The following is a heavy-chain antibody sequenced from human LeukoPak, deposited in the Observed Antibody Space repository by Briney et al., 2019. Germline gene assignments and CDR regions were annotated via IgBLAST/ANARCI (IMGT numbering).Heavy chain of an antibody. CDR1: GGSFSGYY. V-gene: IGHV4-34*01. J-gene: IGHJ4*02. D-gene: IGHD3-9*01. CDR2: INHSGST. Sequence: SETLSLTCAVYGGSFSGYYWSWIRQPPGKGREWIGEINHSGSTNYNPSLKSRVTISVDTSKNQFSLKLSSVTAADTAVYYCARGAKFYYDILTGYYFDYWGQGTLVTVSS. CDR3: ARGAKFYYDILTGYYFDY.